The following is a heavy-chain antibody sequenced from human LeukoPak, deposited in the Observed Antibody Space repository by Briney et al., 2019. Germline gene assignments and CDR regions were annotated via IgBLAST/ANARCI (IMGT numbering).Heavy chain of an antibody. CDR2: INPNSGGT. CDR1: GYTFTGYY. J-gene: IGHJ4*02. V-gene: IGHV1-2*02. D-gene: IGHD3-22*01. CDR3: ATVSRGYYDSSGYPFDY. Sequence: ASVKVSCKASGYTFTGYYMHWVRQAPGRGREWMGWINPNSGGTNYAQKFQGRVTMTEDTSTDTAYMELSSLRSEDTAVYYCATVSRGYYDSSGYPFDYWDQGTLVTVSS.